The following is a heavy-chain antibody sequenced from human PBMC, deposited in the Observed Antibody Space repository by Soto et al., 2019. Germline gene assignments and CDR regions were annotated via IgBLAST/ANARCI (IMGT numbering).Heavy chain of an antibody. CDR3: ARVSYGSGSYYTWFDP. J-gene: IGHJ5*02. D-gene: IGHD3-10*01. V-gene: IGHV4-30-2*01. Sequence: QLQLQESGSGLVKPSQTLSLTCAVSGGSISSGGYSWSWIRQPPGKGLEWIGYIYHSGSTYYNPSLKSRVTISVDRSKNQFSLKLGSVTAADTAVYYCARVSYGSGSYYTWFDPWGQGTLVTVSS. CDR2: IYHSGST. CDR1: GGSISSGGYS.